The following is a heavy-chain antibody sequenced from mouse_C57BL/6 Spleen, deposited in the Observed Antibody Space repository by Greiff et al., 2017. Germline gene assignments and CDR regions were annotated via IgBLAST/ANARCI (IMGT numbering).Heavy chain of an antibody. CDR3: TRPLYYGYDVGYFGV. CDR1: GFTFSDAW. D-gene: IGHD2-2*01. J-gene: IGHJ1*03. V-gene: IGHV6-6*01. CDR2: IRNKANNHAT. Sequence: EVKLVESGGGLVQPGGSMKLSCAASGFTFSDAWMDWVRQSPEKGLEWVAEIRNKANNHATYYAESVKGRFTISRDDSKSSVYLQRNSLRAEDTGIYYCTRPLYYGYDVGYFGVWGTGTTVTVSS.